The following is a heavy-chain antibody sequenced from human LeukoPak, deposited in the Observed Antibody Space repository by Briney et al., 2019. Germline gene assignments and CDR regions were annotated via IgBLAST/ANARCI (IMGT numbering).Heavy chain of an antibody. J-gene: IGHJ6*02. D-gene: IGHD2-2*01. V-gene: IGHV4-59*08. CDR2: IYYSGST. CDR1: GGSISSYY. Sequence: SETLSITCTVSGGSISSYYWSWIRQPPGKGLEWIGYIYYSGSTNYNPSLKSRVTISVHTSKNQFSLKLSSVTAADTAVYYCARLCSSTSCYLGPYYYYGMDVWGQGTTVTVSS. CDR3: ARLCSSTSCYLGPYYYYGMDV.